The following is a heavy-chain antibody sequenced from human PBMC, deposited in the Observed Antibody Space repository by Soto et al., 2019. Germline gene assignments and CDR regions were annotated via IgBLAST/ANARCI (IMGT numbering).Heavy chain of an antibody. V-gene: IGHV1-24*01. CDR2: FDPEDGET. J-gene: IGHJ5*02. Sequence: ASVKVSCKVSGYTLTELSMHWVRQAPGKGLEWMGGFDPEDGETIYAQKFQGRVTMTEDTSTDTAYMELSSLRSEDTAVYYCATENHDYGRNWFDPWGQGTLVTVSS. D-gene: IGHD4-17*01. CDR1: GYTLTELS. CDR3: ATENHDYGRNWFDP.